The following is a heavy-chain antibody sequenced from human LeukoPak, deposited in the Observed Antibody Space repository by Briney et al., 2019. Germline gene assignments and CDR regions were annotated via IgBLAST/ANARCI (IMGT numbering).Heavy chain of an antibody. D-gene: IGHD3-10*02. J-gene: IGHJ6*04. Sequence: GGSLRLSCVASGFTFSNYGMHWDRQAPGKGLDWVAFIRYDGSATYYADSVKGRFIISRDNSKNTLYLQMNSLRTEDTAVYYCAELGITMIGGVWGKGTTVTISS. V-gene: IGHV3-30*02. CDR1: GFTFSNYG. CDR2: IRYDGSAT. CDR3: AELGITMIGGV.